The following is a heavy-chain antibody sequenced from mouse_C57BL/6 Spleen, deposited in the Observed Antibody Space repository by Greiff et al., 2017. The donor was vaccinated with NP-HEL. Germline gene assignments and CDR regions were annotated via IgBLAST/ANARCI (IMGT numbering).Heavy chain of an antibody. V-gene: IGHV1-54*01. CDR3: ARRGYSNYVNYAMDY. CDR1: GYAFTNYL. D-gene: IGHD2-5*01. CDR2: INPGSGGT. Sequence: VQLQQSGAELVRPGTSVKVSCKASGYAFTNYLIEWVKQRPGQGLEWIGVINPGSGGTNYNEKFKGKATLTADNSSSTAYMQLSSLTSEDSAVYFCARRGYSNYVNYAMDYWGQGTSVTVSS. J-gene: IGHJ4*01.